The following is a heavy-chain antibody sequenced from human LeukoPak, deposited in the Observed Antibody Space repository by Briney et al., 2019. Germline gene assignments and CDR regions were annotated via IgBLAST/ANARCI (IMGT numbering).Heavy chain of an antibody. J-gene: IGHJ3*02. CDR1: GFTVSSNY. Sequence: GGSLRLSCAASGFTVSSNYMSWARQAPGKGLEWVSVIYSGGSTYYADSVKGRFTISRDNSKNTLYLQMSSLRAEDTAVYYCARVVKDYVWGSYVMDAFDIWGQGTMVTVSS. D-gene: IGHD3-16*01. CDR2: IYSGGST. CDR3: ARVVKDYVWGSYVMDAFDI. V-gene: IGHV3-66*01.